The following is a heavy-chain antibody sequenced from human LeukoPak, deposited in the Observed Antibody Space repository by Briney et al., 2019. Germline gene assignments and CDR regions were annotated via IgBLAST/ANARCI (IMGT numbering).Heavy chain of an antibody. J-gene: IGHJ4*02. Sequence: PSETLSLTCTVSGGSMSSSSYYWGWIRQPPGKGLEWIGSIYYSGSTYYNPSLKSRVTISIDTSKNQFSLKLTSVTAADTAVYYCAKQTGSGLFILPGGQGTLVTVSS. CDR2: IYYSGST. CDR1: GGSMSSSSYY. D-gene: IGHD3/OR15-3a*01. V-gene: IGHV4-39*01. CDR3: AKQTGSGLFILP.